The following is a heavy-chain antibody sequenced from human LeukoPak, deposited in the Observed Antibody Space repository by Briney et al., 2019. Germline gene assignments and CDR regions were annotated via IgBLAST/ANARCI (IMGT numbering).Heavy chain of an antibody. D-gene: IGHD1-1*01. CDR3: ARHGRMAGGRGAFDI. CDR1: GGSISSSSYY. J-gene: IGHJ3*02. CDR2: IYYSGST. V-gene: IGHV4-39*01. Sequence: SETLSLTCTVSGGSISSSSYYWGWIRQPPGKGLEWIGSIYYSGSTYYNPSLKGRVTISVDTSKNQFSLKLSSVTAADTAVYYCARHGRMAGGRGAFDIWGQGTMVTVSS.